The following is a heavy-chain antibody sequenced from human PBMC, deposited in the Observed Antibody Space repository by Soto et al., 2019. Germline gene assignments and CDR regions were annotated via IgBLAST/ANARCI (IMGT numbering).Heavy chain of an antibody. CDR1: RFTFSTYE. D-gene: IGHD5-12*01. Sequence: AGGSLSLSCAASRFTFSTYEMNWVRQAPGKGLEWVSYISTSGSTVYYADSVKGRFTISRDNTRNSLYLQMNSLRAEDTAVYYCARVLRGIVATRWGYGMDVWGQGTTVTVSS. V-gene: IGHV3-48*03. J-gene: IGHJ6*02. CDR2: ISTSGSTV. CDR3: ARVLRGIVATRWGYGMDV.